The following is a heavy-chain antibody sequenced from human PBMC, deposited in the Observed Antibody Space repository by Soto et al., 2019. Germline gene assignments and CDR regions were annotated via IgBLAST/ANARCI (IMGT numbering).Heavy chain of an antibody. J-gene: IGHJ3*02. CDR3: ARGVTKVRINDAFDI. V-gene: IGHV3-20*04. CDR2: INWNGGRT. D-gene: IGHD3-10*01. CDR1: GFSFYYYG. Sequence: GGSLILSCAASGFSFYYYGMSWVRQAPGKGLEWVSGINWNGGRTGYADSVKGRFTISRDNAKNSLYLQMNSLRAEDTALYYCARGVTKVRINDAFDIWGQGTMVTVSS.